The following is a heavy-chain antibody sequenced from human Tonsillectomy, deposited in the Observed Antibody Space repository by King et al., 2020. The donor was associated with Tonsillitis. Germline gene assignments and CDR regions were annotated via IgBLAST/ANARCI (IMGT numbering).Heavy chain of an antibody. J-gene: IGHJ4*02. Sequence: QLVQSGAEVKKPGESLKISCKGSGYSFTNHWIGWVRQMPGKGLEWMGIIHPCDSDPRYSPSFQGQVTISADKSISTAYLQWSSLKASDTAMYYCARHSSIAARLLDYWGQGTLVTVSS. D-gene: IGHD6-6*01. CDR2: IHPCDSDP. CDR3: ARHSSIAARLLDY. V-gene: IGHV5-51*01. CDR1: GYSFTNHW.